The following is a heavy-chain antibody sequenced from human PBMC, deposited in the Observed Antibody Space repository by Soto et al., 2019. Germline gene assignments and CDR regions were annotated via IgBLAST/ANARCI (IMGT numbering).Heavy chain of an antibody. CDR2: INHSGST. V-gene: IGHV4-34*01. CDR3: ARDKITGLFDY. Sequence: SQTLSLTCAVDGGSFSDYYWSWIRQPPGTGLEWIGEINHSGSTNYNPSLKSRVTISVDTSKNQFSLKLTSVTAADTAVYYCARDKITGLFDYWGQGTLVTVSS. CDR1: GGSFSDYY. D-gene: IGHD2-8*02. J-gene: IGHJ4*02.